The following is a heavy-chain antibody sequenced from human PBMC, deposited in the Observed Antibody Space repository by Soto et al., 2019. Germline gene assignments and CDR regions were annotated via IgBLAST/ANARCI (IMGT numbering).Heavy chain of an antibody. CDR3: ARVRRRYYGSWSCYNAAFDI. CDR2: INAGNGNT. CDR1: GYTFTSYA. D-gene: IGHD3-10*01. Sequence: GASVKVSCKASGYTFTSYAMHWVRQAPGQRLEWMGWINAGNGNTKYSQKFQGRVTITRDTSASTAYMELSSLRSEDTAVYYCARVRRRYYGSWSCYNAAFDIWGQGTLVTVSS. J-gene: IGHJ3*02. V-gene: IGHV1-3*01.